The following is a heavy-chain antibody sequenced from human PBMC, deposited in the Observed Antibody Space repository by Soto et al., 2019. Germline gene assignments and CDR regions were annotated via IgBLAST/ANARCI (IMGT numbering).Heavy chain of an antibody. CDR1: GGCISSSSYY. D-gene: IGHD5-12*01. J-gene: IGHJ4*02. V-gene: IGHV4-39*01. CDR3: ARRAGRVATIGSYYFDY. Sequence: ASETLSLTCIVSGGCISSSSYYWGWIRQPPGKGLEWIGRIYYSGSTYYNPSLKSRVTISVDTSKNQFSLKLSSVTAADTAVYYCARRAGRVATIGSYYFDYWGQGTLVTVSS. CDR2: IYYSGST.